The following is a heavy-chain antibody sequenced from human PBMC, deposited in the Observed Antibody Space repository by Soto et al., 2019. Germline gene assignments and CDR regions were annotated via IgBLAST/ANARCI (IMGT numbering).Heavy chain of an antibody. CDR1: GYTFTSYA. V-gene: IGHV1-3*01. Sequence: ASVKVSCKASGYTFTSYAMHWVRQAPEQRLEWMGWINAGNGNTKYSQKFQGRVTITRDTSASTAYMELSSLRSEDTAVYYCARDRSGIAVAGPSSSDYWGQGTLVTVSS. CDR2: INAGNGNT. D-gene: IGHD6-19*01. CDR3: ARDRSGIAVAGPSSSDY. J-gene: IGHJ4*02.